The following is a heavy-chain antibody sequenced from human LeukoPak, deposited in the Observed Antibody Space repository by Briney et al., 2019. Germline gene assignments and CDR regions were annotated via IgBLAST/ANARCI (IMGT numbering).Heavy chain of an antibody. CDR2: IRYDGGNK. V-gene: IGHV3-30*02. J-gene: IGHJ5*02. Sequence: PGGSLRLSCAASGFTFSSYGMHWVRQAPGKGLEWVAFIRYDGGNKHYADSVKGRFTISRDNSKNTLYLQMNSLRAEDTAVYYCAKDGPNYDILTGYMFDPWGQGTLVTVSS. CDR3: AKDGPNYDILTGYMFDP. CDR1: GFTFSSYG. D-gene: IGHD3-9*01.